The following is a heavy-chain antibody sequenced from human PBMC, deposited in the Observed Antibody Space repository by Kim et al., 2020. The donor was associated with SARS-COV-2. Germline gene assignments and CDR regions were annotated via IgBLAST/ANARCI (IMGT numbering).Heavy chain of an antibody. D-gene: IGHD3-22*01. V-gene: IGHV4-39*01. CDR2: IYYSGST. J-gene: IGHJ4*02. Sequence: SETLSLTCTVSGGSISSSSYYWGWIRQPPGKGLEWIGSIYYSGSTYYNPSLKSRVTISVDTSKNQFSLKLSSVTAADTAVYYCARLLGDSSVGFDYWGQGTLVTVSS. CDR1: GGSISSSSYY. CDR3: ARLLGDSSVGFDY.